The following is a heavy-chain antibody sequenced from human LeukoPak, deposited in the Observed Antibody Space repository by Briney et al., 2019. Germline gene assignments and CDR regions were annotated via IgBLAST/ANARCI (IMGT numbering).Heavy chain of an antibody. J-gene: IGHJ6*03. Sequence: ASVKVSCKASGGTFSSYAISWVRQAPGQGLEWMGGIIPIFGTANYAQKFQGRVTITADKSTSTAYMELSSLRSEDTAVYYCATRVRGYGDFYYYYYYMDVWGKGTTVTVSS. CDR3: ATRVRGYGDFYYYYYYMDV. V-gene: IGHV1-69*06. CDR1: GGTFSSYA. D-gene: IGHD4-17*01. CDR2: IIPIFGTA.